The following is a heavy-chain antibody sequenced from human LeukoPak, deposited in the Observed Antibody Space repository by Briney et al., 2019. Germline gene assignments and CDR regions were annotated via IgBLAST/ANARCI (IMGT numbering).Heavy chain of an antibody. CDR1: GGSISSGGYS. CDR3: ARSFSGYYYFDY. CDR2: IYHSGST. V-gene: IGHV4-30-2*01. J-gene: IGHJ4*02. D-gene: IGHD3-22*01. Sequence: SETLSLTCAVSGGSISSGGYSWSWIRQPPGKGLEWIGYIYHSGSTYYSPSLKSRVTISVDRSKNQFSLKLSSVTAADTAVYYCARSFSGYYYFDYWGQGTLVTVSS.